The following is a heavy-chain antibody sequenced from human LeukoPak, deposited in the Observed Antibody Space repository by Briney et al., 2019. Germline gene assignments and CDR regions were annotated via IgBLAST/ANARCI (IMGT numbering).Heavy chain of an antibody. CDR3: VKDRWVDY. CDR1: GFTFSNYA. V-gene: IGHV3-64D*09. J-gene: IGHJ4*02. D-gene: IGHD5-24*01. CDR2: ISSNGGST. Sequence: GVSLRLSCSVSGFTFSNYAMHWVRQAPGRGLQYVSSISSNGGSTYYADSVKGRFTISRDNSKNTLYLQMSSLRTEDTAVYYCVKDRWVDYWGQGALVTVSS.